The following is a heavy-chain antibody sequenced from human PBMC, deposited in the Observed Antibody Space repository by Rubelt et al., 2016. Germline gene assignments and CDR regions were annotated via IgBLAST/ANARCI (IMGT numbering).Heavy chain of an antibody. D-gene: IGHD3-22*01. Sequence: QLQLQESGPGLVKPSETLSLTCSVSGDSISSRSYYWGWIRQPPGKGLEWIGSIYYSGSTYYNPSLKSRVTISVDTSKNQFYRKLSSVTAADTAVYYCAAAPDSSGYYGNVDYWGQGILVTVSS. V-gene: IGHV4-39*01. CDR2: IYYSGST. J-gene: IGHJ4*02. CDR3: AAAPDSSGYYGNVDY. CDR1: GDSISSRSYY.